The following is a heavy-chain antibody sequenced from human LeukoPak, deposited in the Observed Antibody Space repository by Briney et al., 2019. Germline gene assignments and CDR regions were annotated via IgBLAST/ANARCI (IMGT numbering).Heavy chain of an antibody. Sequence: GASVKVSCKVPGYTLSDLSMHWVQQAPGKGLEWMGGFGPEDGETIYAQKFQGRVTMTEDTSTGTAYMELSSLRSEDTAVYYCATLEPDGTFDSWGQGTLVTVSS. CDR3: ATLEPDGTFDS. CDR2: FGPEDGET. J-gene: IGHJ4*02. V-gene: IGHV1-24*01. CDR1: GYTLSDLS.